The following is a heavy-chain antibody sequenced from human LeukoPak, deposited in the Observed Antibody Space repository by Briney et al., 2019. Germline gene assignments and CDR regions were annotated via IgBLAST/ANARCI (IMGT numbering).Heavy chain of an antibody. J-gene: IGHJ5*02. CDR3: ARGRCDFWSGYYGWFDP. CDR1: GGSFSGYY. D-gene: IGHD3-3*01. Sequence: SETLSPTCAVYGGSFSGYYWSWIRQPPGKGLEWIGEINHSGSTNYNPSLKSRVTISVDTSKNQFSLKLSSVTAADTAVYYCARGRCDFWSGYYGWFDPWGQGTLVTVSS. V-gene: IGHV4-34*01. CDR2: INHSGST.